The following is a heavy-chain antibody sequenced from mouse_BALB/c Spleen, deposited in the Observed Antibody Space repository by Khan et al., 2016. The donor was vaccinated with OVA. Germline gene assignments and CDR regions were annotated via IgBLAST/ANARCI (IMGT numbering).Heavy chain of an antibody. CDR2: IDPFNDNT. CDR3: TRLVLNNWFAY. Sequence: VQLQQSGPELLKPGTSVKISCKTSGYSFTTYYIHWVRQSHGKSLEWIGYIDPFNDNTNYSQKFKGRATLTVDRSSSTAYMHLSSLTSADSAVFYCTRLVLNNWFAYWGQGTLVTVSA. CDR1: GYSFTTYY. J-gene: IGHJ3*01. D-gene: IGHD1-3*01. V-gene: IGHV1S135*01.